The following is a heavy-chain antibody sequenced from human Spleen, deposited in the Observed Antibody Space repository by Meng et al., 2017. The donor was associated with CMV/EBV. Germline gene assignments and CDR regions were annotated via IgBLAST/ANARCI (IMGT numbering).Heavy chain of an antibody. CDR2: ISSSSSYI. Sequence: GESLKISCAASGFIFRSYGMNWVRQAPGKGLEWVSSISSSSSYIYYADSVKGRFTISRDNAKNSLYLQMNSLRAEDTAAYYCARAEGLRFLEWYSYGMDVWGQGTTVTISS. V-gene: IGHV3-21*01. J-gene: IGHJ6*02. CDR1: GFIFRSYG. D-gene: IGHD3-3*01. CDR3: ARAEGLRFLEWYSYGMDV.